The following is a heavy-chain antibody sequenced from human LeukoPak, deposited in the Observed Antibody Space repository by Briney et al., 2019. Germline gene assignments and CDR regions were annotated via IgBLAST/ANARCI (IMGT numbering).Heavy chain of an antibody. CDR3: ARVGGSGSYYRYYFDY. J-gene: IGHJ4*02. D-gene: IGHD3-10*01. V-gene: IGHV4-39*07. Sequence: PSETLSLTCSVSAGSISSSSYYWGWIRQAPGKGLEWIGSIYYSGSTYYNPSLKSRVTLSVDTSKNQFSLKLSSVTAADTAVYYCARVGGSGSYYRYYFDYWGQGILVTVSS. CDR2: IYYSGST. CDR1: AGSISSSSYY.